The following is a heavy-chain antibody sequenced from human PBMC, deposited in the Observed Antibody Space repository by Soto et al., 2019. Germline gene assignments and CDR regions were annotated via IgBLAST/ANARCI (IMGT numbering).Heavy chain of an antibody. D-gene: IGHD6-19*01. V-gene: IGHV4-31*03. CDR2: IYYNGSP. CDR3: ARQNPYSTGSYYFDF. CDR1: SGSISSGAYY. J-gene: IGHJ4*02. Sequence: TSETLSLTCTGSSGSISSGAYYWSWIRQLPGKGLEWIGYIYYNGSPFYNPSLRSRLSISVDTFNNQFSLELKFVTAADTAVYYCARQNPYSTGSYYFDFWGPGIQVTVSS.